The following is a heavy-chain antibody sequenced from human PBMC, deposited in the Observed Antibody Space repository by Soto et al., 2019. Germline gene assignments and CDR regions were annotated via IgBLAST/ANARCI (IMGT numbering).Heavy chain of an antibody. CDR1: GGSFGGYY. D-gene: IGHD3-3*01. Sequence: SETLSLTCAVYGGSFGGYYWSSIRQPPGKGLEWIGEINHSGSTNYNPSLKSRVTISVDTSKNQFSLKLSSVTAADTAVYYCARGVNYDFWSGYPSNWFDPWGQGTLVTVSS. V-gene: IGHV4-34*01. CDR2: INHSGST. CDR3: ARGVNYDFWSGYPSNWFDP. J-gene: IGHJ5*02.